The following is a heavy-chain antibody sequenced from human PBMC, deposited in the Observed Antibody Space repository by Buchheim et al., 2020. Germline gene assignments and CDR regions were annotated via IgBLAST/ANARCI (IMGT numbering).Heavy chain of an antibody. CDR1: GGSISSYY. Sequence: QVQLQESGPGLVKPSETLSLTCTVSGGSISSYYWSWIRQPPGKGLEWIGYIYYSGSTNYNPSLKSRVTISVDTSKNQFSLKLGSMTAEDTAVYYCAGDVGGNGWGCSSGPKWWFDPWGQGTL. D-gene: IGHD2-2*01. CDR2: IYYSGST. J-gene: IGHJ5*02. V-gene: IGHV4-59*01. CDR3: AGDVGGNGWGCSSGPKWWFDP.